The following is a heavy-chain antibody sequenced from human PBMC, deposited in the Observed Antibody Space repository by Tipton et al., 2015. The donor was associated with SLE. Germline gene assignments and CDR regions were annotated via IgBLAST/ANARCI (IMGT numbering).Heavy chain of an antibody. J-gene: IGHJ6*02. CDR2: IYYSGST. D-gene: IGHD2-21*02. V-gene: IGHV4-59*11. CDR3: AGGDRFAYYYGLDV. CDR1: GGSISGHY. Sequence: TLSLTCTVSGGSISGHYWSWIRQPPGKGLEWIGYIYYSGSTNYNPSLKSRVTISVDTSKNQFSLKLNSVTAADTAVYYCAGGDRFAYYYGLDVWGQGTTVTVSS.